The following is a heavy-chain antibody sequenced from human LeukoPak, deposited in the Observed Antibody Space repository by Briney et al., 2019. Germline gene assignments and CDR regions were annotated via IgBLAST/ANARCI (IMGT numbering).Heavy chain of an antibody. CDR1: GYTFTGYY. J-gene: IGHJ3*02. CDR2: INPNSGGT. CDR3: ARVREDYGDYSLEGAFDI. D-gene: IGHD4-17*01. V-gene: IGHV1-2*02. Sequence: ASVKVSCKASGYTFTGYYMHWVRQAPGQGLEWMGWINPNSGGTNYAQKFQGRVTMTRDTSISTAYMELSRLRSDDTAVYYCARVREDYGDYSLEGAFDIWGQGTMVTVSS.